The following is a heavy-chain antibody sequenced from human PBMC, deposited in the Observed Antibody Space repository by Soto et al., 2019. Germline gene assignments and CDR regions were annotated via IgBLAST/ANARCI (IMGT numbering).Heavy chain of an antibody. CDR3: AKGLSGSQYYNYGMGV. Sequence: EVQLLESGGGLVQPGGSLSLSCAASGFTFSTYAMTWVRQAPGKGLKWVSALSASGATTYHADSVEGRFTISRDNSENTLNPQMNSLRAEDTAVYYCAKGLSGSQYYNYGMGVWGQGNTVTVSS. D-gene: IGHD1-26*01. CDR2: LSASGATT. V-gene: IGHV3-23*01. CDR1: GFTFSTYA. J-gene: IGHJ6*01.